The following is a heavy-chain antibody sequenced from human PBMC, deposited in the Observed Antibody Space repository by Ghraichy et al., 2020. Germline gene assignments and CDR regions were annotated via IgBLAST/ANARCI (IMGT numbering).Heavy chain of an antibody. CDR2: INPNSGGT. Sequence: ASVKVSCKASGYTFTGYYMHWVRQAPGQGLEWMGWINPNSGGTNYAQKFQGRVTMTRDTSISTAYMELSRLRSDDTAVYYCAGRAEMATPADYWGQGTLVTVSS. D-gene: IGHD5-24*01. J-gene: IGHJ4*02. V-gene: IGHV1-2*02. CDR1: GYTFTGYY. CDR3: AGRAEMATPADY.